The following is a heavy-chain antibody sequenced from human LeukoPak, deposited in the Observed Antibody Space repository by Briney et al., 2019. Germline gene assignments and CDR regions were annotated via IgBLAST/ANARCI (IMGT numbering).Heavy chain of an antibody. J-gene: IGHJ6*03. CDR3: ARDAPRYGSGTFYYMDV. D-gene: IGHD3-10*01. CDR1: GGTFSSYA. CDR2: IIPIFGTA. Sequence: SVKVSCKASGGTFSSYAISWVRQAPGQGLEWMGGIIPIFGTANYAQKFQGRVTITADESTSTAYMELSSLRSEDTAVYYCARDAPRYGSGTFYYMDVWGKGTTVTISS. V-gene: IGHV1-69*13.